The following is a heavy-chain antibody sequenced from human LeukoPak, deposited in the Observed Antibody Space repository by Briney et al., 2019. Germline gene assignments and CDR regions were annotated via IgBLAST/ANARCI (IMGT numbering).Heavy chain of an antibody. CDR3: AREWAPSPPHYYDSSGYLH. D-gene: IGHD3-22*01. Sequence: PSETLSLTCAVYGGSFSGYYWSWIRQPPGKGLEWIGEINHSGSTNYNPSLKSRVTISVDTSKNQFSLKLSSVTAADTAVYYCAREWAPSPPHYYDSSGYLHWGQGTLVTVSS. J-gene: IGHJ4*02. CDR2: INHSGST. V-gene: IGHV4-34*01. CDR1: GGSFSGYY.